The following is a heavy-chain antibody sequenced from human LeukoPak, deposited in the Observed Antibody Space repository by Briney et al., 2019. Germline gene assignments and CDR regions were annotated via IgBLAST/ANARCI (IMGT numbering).Heavy chain of an antibody. Sequence: GGSLRLSCATSGFTFTTYGMHWVRQAPGKGLDWVAVIWYDGSNKYYADSVQGRFTVSRDNSKNMVYLQMNSLEVGDTAGYYCSKDRWGGDCAWGGGFDYWGQGTLVTVSS. V-gene: IGHV3-33*06. CDR1: GFTFTTYG. CDR3: SKDRWGGDCAWGGGFDY. CDR2: IWYDGSNK. D-gene: IGHD2-21*02. J-gene: IGHJ4*02.